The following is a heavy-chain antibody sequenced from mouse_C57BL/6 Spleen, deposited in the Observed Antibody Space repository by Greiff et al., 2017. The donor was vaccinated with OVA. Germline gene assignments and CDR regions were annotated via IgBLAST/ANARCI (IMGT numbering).Heavy chain of an antibody. CDR2: INPSSGYT. J-gene: IGHJ4*01. CDR3: ARDYGSSYDAMDY. V-gene: IGHV1-4*01. Sequence: VHLVESGAELARPGASVKMSCKASGYTFTSYTMHWVKQRPGQGLEWIGYINPSSGYTKYNQKFKDKATLTADKSSSTAYMQLSSLTSEDSAVYYCARDYGSSYDAMDYWGQGTSVTVSS. CDR1: GYTFTSYT. D-gene: IGHD1-1*01.